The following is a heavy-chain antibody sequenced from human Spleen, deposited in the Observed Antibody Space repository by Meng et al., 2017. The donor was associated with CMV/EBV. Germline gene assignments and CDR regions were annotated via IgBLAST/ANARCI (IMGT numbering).Heavy chain of an antibody. V-gene: IGHV1-2*02. CDR2: INPNSGGT. CDR3: TRDLRDPDNWFDP. CDR1: GYTFTSYD. J-gene: IGHJ5*02. Sequence: ASVKVSCKASGYTFTSYDMHWVRQAPGPGLEWMGWINPNSGGTNYAQKFQGRVTMTRDTSISTAYLELSRLRSDDTAVYYCTRDLRDPDNWFDPWGQGTLVTVSS.